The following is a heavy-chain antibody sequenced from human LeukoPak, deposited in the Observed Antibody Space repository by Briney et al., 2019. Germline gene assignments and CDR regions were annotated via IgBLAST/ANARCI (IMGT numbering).Heavy chain of an antibody. CDR2: IYYSGST. CDR1: GGSISSSSYY. V-gene: IGHV4-39*07. J-gene: IGHJ4*02. D-gene: IGHD3-9*01. CDR3: ARESRPTGVLRYFDWLQYYFDY. Sequence: SETLSLTCTVSGGSISSSSYYWGWIRQPPGKGLEWIGSIYYSGSTYYNPSLKSRVTISVDTSKNQFSLKLSSVTAADTAVYYCARESRPTGVLRYFDWLQYYFDYWGQGTLVTVSS.